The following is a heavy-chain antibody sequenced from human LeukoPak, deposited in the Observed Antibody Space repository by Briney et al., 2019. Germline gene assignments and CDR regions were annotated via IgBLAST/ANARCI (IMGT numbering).Heavy chain of an antibody. Sequence: PSETLSLTCTVSGGSISGSGYYWGWIRQPPGKGLEWIGNIYDSGSTHYNPSPKSRVTISVDTSKTQFSLKVTSVTAADTAVYYCARRRGGSSWIDYWGQGTLVTVSP. J-gene: IGHJ4*02. CDR1: GGSISGSGYY. CDR3: ARRRGGSSWIDY. CDR2: IYDSGST. D-gene: IGHD6-13*01. V-gene: IGHV4-39*01.